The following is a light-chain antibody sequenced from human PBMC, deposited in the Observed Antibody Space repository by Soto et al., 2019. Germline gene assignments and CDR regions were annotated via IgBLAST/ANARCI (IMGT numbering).Light chain of an antibody. CDR2: DAS. CDR1: QSVSSY. J-gene: IGKJ2*01. Sequence: EIVLTQSPATLSLSSGEKATLSCRASQSVSSYLAWYQQKPGQAPRLLIYDASNRATGIPARFSGSGSGTDFTLTISSLEPEDFAVYYCQQRSNWSPKYTFGQGTKVDIK. V-gene: IGKV3-11*01. CDR3: QQRSNWSPKYT.